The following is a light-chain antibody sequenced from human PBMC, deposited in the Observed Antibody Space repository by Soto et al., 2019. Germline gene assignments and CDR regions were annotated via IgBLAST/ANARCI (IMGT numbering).Light chain of an antibody. CDR3: RSYTSSSTLV. V-gene: IGLV2-14*01. CDR2: EVS. Sequence: QSALTQPASVSGSPGQSITISCTGTGSDVGGYNYVSWYQQHPGKAPKLIIYEVSNRPSGVSNRFSGSKSANTASLTISGLQAEDEADYYCRSYTSSSTLVFGGGTKLTVL. CDR1: GSDVGGYNY. J-gene: IGLJ3*02.